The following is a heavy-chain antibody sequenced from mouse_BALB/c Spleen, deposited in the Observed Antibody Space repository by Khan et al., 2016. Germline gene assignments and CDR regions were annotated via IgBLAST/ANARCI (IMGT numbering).Heavy chain of an antibody. CDR3: VRAASTYSYWFFDV. D-gene: IGHD1-1*01. J-gene: IGHJ1*01. V-gene: IGHV5-4*02. Sequence: EVELVESGGGLVKPGGSLKLSCAAAGFTFSDYYMYWVRQTPEKRLEWVATISDGGTYTYYPDSVKGRFTISRDNAKNNLYLQMSSLKSEDTAIYYCVRAASTYSYWFFDVWGAGTTVIVSS. CDR1: GFTFSDYY. CDR2: ISDGGTYT.